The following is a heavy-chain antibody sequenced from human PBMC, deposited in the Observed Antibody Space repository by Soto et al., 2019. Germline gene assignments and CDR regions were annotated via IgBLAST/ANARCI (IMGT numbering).Heavy chain of an antibody. V-gene: IGHV3-23*01. CDR2: IRGDGGAT. J-gene: IGHJ3*01. D-gene: IGHD2-21*01. CDR1: GFTVSDYD. CDR3: AKDRRGGEYPAFDL. Sequence: EVQLLESGGGLVQPGGSLRLSCAASGFTVSDYDMGWVRQAPWKGLEWVSLIRGDGGATYHADSVEGRLTISRDTSENTVYLQMNSLRAEDTALYYCAKDRRGGEYPAFDLWGQGTMVTVSS.